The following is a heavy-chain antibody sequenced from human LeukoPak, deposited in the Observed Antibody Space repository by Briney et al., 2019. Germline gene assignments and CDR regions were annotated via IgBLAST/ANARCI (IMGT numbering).Heavy chain of an antibody. D-gene: IGHD2-8*01. CDR1: GGTFSSYA. CDR2: IIPIFGTA. J-gene: IGHJ6*03. CDR3: ARALRCTNGVCRNDYYYYYMDV. Sequence: SVKVSCKASGGTFSSYAISWVRQAPGQGLEWMGGIIPIFGTANYAQKFQGRVTITTDESTSTAYMELSSLRSEDTAVYYCARALRCTNGVCRNDYYYYYMDVWGKGTTVTVSS. V-gene: IGHV1-69*05.